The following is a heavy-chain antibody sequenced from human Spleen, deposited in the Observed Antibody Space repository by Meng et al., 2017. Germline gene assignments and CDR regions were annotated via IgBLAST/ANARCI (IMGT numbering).Heavy chain of an antibody. J-gene: IGHJ4*02. D-gene: IGHD6-6*01. CDR2: IYYSGST. CDR1: GGSVSSGSYY. V-gene: IGHV4-61*01. CDR3: ARSSTSPASYFFDY. Sequence: QGQRQEPGPRLVGPSGTLSLTCTVCGGSVSSGSYYWSWIRQPPGKGLEWIGHIYYSGSTNYNPSLKSRVTISVDTSKNQFSLKLSSVTAADTAVYFCARSSTSPASYFFDYWGQGTLVTVSS.